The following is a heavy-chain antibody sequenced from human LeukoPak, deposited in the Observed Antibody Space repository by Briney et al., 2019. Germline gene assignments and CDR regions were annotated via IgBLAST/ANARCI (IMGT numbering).Heavy chain of an antibody. CDR3: AGTYYYDSSGYYPAFDY. Sequence: ASVKVSCKASGYSFTDYAMHWVRQAPGQRLEWMGWNNAANGSTKYSQNFQGRVTITRDTSASTAYMELSSLRSEDTAVYYCAGTYYYDSSGYYPAFDYWGQGTLVTVSS. V-gene: IGHV1-3*01. J-gene: IGHJ4*02. CDR1: GYSFTDYA. CDR2: NNAANGST. D-gene: IGHD3-22*01.